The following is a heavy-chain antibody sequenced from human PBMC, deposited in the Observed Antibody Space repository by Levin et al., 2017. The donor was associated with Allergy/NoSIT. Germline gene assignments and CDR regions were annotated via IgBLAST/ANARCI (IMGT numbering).Heavy chain of an antibody. Sequence: SCAASGFTFSSYSMNWVRQAPGKGLEWVSSISSSSSYIYYADSVKGRFTISRDNAKNSLYLQMNSLRAEDTAVYYCARVQLHGDYGNKYYDYGMDVWGQGTTVTVSS. D-gene: IGHD4-17*01. CDR1: GFTFSSYS. J-gene: IGHJ6*02. CDR2: ISSSSSYI. CDR3: ARVQLHGDYGNKYYDYGMDV. V-gene: IGHV3-21*01.